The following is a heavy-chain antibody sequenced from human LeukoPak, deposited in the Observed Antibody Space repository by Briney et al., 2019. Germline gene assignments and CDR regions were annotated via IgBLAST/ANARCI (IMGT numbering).Heavy chain of an antibody. J-gene: IGHJ4*02. CDR1: GYTFTGYY. D-gene: IGHD3-3*01. V-gene: IGHV1-2*02. CDR2: INPNSGGT. Sequence: ASVKVSCKASGYTFTGYYMHWVRQAPGQGLEWMGWINPNSGGTNYAQKFQGRVTMTRDTSISTAYMELSRLRSDDTAVYYCARDPLPYYDFWSGYHYYFDYWGQGTLVTVSS. CDR3: ARDPLPYYDFWSGYHYYFDY.